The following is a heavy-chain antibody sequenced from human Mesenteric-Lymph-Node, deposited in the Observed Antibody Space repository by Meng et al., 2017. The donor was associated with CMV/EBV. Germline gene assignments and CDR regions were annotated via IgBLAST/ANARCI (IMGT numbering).Heavy chain of an antibody. CDR1: GDSFGSYA. V-gene: IGHV1-69*05. D-gene: IGHD2-15*01. Sequence: CQTSGDSFGSYAISWVRQAPGQGLEWMGSIIPLFGTPSYAQRFQGRVTLTTDASTSTVYMHLSSLTSQDTATYYCASGPQLLRYFDLWGRGTLVTVSS. CDR3: ASGPQLLRYFDL. CDR2: IIPLFGTP. J-gene: IGHJ2*01.